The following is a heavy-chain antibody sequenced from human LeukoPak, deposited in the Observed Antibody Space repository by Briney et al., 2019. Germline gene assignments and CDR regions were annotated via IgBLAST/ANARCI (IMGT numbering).Heavy chain of an antibody. CDR2: FDRDEDET. J-gene: IGHJ4*02. Sequence: ASVKVSCKVSGNTLTDLSLHWVRQAPGKGLEWMGGFDRDEDETLYAQKFQGRFTMTEDTSTDTVYMELSRLRLEDTAVYYCDTEGYLAALESWGQGTLVSVSS. CDR1: GNTLTDLS. CDR3: DTEGYLAALES. D-gene: IGHD2-2*01. V-gene: IGHV1-24*01.